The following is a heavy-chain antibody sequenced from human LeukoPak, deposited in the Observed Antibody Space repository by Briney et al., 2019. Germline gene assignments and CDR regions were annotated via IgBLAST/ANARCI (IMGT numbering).Heavy chain of an antibody. CDR3: ARPTYYYGSGSYYTFDY. Sequence: SETLSLTCAVYGGSFSGYYWSWIRQPPGKGLEWIGEINHSGSTYYNPSLKSRVTISVDTSKNQFSLKLSSVTAADTAVYYCARPTYYYGSGSYYTFDYWAQGTLVTVSS. D-gene: IGHD3-10*01. J-gene: IGHJ4*02. CDR2: INHSGST. CDR1: GGSFSGYY. V-gene: IGHV4-34*01.